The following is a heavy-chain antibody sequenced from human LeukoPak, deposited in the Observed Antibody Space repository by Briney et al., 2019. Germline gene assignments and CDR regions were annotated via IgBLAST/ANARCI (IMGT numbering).Heavy chain of an antibody. Sequence: GGSLRLSCAASGFTFSSYAMSWVRQAPGQGLEWVSAISGSGGSTYYADSVKGRFTISRDNSKNTLYLQMNSLRAEDTAVYYCAKDRGYYGSGIYPPPTYYWGQGTLVTVSS. J-gene: IGHJ4*02. CDR2: ISGSGGST. D-gene: IGHD3-10*01. CDR3: AKDRGYYGSGIYPPPTYY. CDR1: GFTFSSYA. V-gene: IGHV3-23*01.